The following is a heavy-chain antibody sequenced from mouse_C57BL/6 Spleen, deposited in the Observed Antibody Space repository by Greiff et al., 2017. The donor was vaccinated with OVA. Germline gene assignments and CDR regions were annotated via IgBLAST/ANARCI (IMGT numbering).Heavy chain of an antibody. J-gene: IGHJ3*01. Sequence: QVQLQQPGAELVRPGSSVKLSCKASGYTFTSYWMDWVKQRPGQGLEWIGNIYPSDSETHYNQKFKDKATLTVDKSSSTAYMQLSSLTSEDSAVYYCARGNYGSSFFAYWGQGTLVTVSA. D-gene: IGHD1-1*01. CDR2: IYPSDSET. CDR1: GYTFTSYW. CDR3: ARGNYGSSFFAY. V-gene: IGHV1-61*01.